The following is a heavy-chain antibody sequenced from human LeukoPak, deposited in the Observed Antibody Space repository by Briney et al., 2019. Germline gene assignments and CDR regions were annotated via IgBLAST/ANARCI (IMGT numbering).Heavy chain of an antibody. D-gene: IGHD5-24*01. Sequence: SETLSLTCTVSGDSISSTSYYCAWIRQPPGKGLEWIGSIYYSGSTYYNPSLKSRVTISVDTSKNQFSLKLNSVTAADTAVYYCARHRSKWLQSSFDYWGQGTLVTVSS. CDR1: GDSISSTSYY. V-gene: IGHV4-39*01. CDR3: ARHRSKWLQSSFDY. J-gene: IGHJ4*02. CDR2: IYYSGST.